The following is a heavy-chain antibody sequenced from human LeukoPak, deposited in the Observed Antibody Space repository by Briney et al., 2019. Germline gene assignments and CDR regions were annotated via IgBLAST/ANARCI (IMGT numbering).Heavy chain of an antibody. Sequence: SETLSLTCTISGGSIKNHELSWIRQPPGKGLEWIGYFHYSGTTSYNPSLKSRVTISGDTSKNQFSLRLSSVTAADTAVYYCVSGDKYGYPDYWGQGTLVTVSS. CDR1: GGSIKNHE. CDR3: VSGDKYGYPDY. CDR2: FHYSGTT. V-gene: IGHV4-59*11. D-gene: IGHD5-18*01. J-gene: IGHJ4*02.